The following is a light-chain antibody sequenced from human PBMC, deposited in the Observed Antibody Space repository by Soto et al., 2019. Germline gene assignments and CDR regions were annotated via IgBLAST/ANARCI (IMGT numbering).Light chain of an antibody. CDR3: QQSYSRVT. CDR2: AAS. V-gene: IGKV1-39*01. CDR1: QSISSY. J-gene: IGKJ1*01. Sequence: DIQMTQSPSYMSASVGDGVTITCRASQSISSYVSWYQQKPGKAPKLLIYAASRLQSGVPSRFSGSRSGTDFTLTISSLQPEDFATYYCQQSYSRVTFGQGTKVDIK.